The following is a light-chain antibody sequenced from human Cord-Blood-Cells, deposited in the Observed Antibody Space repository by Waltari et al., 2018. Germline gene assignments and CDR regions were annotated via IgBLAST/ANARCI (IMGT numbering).Light chain of an antibody. CDR1: QSVSSN. CDR3: QQYNNWPPGT. J-gene: IGKJ1*01. V-gene: IGKV3-15*01. CDR2: GAS. Sequence: EIVMTQSPATLSVSPGERATTSCRASQSVSSNLAWYHQKPGQAPRLLIYGASTRATGIPARCSGSGSGTEFTLTISSLQSEDFAVYYCQQYNNWPPGTFGQGTKVEIK.